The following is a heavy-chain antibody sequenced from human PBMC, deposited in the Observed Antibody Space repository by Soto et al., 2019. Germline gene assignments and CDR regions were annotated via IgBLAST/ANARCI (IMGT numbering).Heavy chain of an antibody. CDR3: ARSVEGPLDY. CDR2: ITSDTNTI. CDR1: GFPFSIYS. Sequence: EVQLVESGGGLVQPGGSLRLTCVASGFPFSIYSMNWVRQAPGKGLEWSSYITSDTNTIKYADSVKGRFTISRDNAKNLVYLQMNSLRDEDTAVYFCARSVEGPLDYWGQGTVVTVSS. J-gene: IGHJ4*02. D-gene: IGHD6-19*01. V-gene: IGHV3-48*02.